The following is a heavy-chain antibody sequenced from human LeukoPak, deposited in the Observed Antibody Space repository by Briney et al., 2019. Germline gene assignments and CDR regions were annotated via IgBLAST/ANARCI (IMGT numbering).Heavy chain of an antibody. CDR1: GFSFSSYW. J-gene: IGHJ4*02. CDR3: ARDQTLHRFLEWLGQFDY. V-gene: IGHV3-7*01. Sequence: GGSLRLSCAASGFSFSSYWMSWVRQAPGKGLEWVANIKQDGSEKYYVDSVKGRFTISRDNAKNSLYLQMNSLRAEDTAVYYCARDQTLHRFLEWLGQFDYWGQGTLVTVSS. D-gene: IGHD3-3*01. CDR2: IKQDGSEK.